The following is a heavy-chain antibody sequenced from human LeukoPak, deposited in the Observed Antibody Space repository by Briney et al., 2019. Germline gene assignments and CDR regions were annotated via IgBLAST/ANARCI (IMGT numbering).Heavy chain of an antibody. CDR1: GGTFSSYA. J-gene: IGHJ4*02. Sequence: ASVTVSCKASGGTFSSYAISWVRQAPGQGLEWMGGIIPIFGTANYAQKFQGRVTITADESTSTAYMELSSLRSEDTAVYYCARMVATYYYDSSSYSYFDYWGQGTLVTVSS. D-gene: IGHD3-22*01. CDR3: ARMVATYYYDSSSYSYFDY. V-gene: IGHV1-69*01. CDR2: IIPIFGTA.